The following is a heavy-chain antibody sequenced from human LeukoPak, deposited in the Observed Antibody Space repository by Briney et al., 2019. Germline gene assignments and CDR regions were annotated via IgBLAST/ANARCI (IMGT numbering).Heavy chain of an antibody. D-gene: IGHD5-18*01. CDR2: IYYSGST. CDR1: GGSISSGGYY. Sequence: SQTLSLTCTVAGGSISSGGYYWSWIRQHPGKGLEWIGYIYYSGSTYYNPSLKSRVTISVDTSKNQFSLKLSSVTAADTAVYYCARGAYVDTAMVPRGFDYWGQGTLVTVSS. V-gene: IGHV4-31*03. J-gene: IGHJ4*02. CDR3: ARGAYVDTAMVPRGFDY.